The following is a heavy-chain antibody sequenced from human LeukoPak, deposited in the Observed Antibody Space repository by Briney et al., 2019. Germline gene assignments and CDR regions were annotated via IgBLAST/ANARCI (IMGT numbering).Heavy chain of an antibody. J-gene: IGHJ5*02. CDR3: ARPIRNWFDP. Sequence: SETLSLTCTVSGGSISSSSYYWGWIRQPPGKGLEWIGSIYYSGSTYYNPSLKSRVTISVDTSKNQFSLKLSSVTAADTAVYYCARPIRNWFDPWGQGTLVTVSS. D-gene: IGHD3-9*01. CDR2: IYYSGST. CDR1: GGSISSSSYY. V-gene: IGHV4-39*01.